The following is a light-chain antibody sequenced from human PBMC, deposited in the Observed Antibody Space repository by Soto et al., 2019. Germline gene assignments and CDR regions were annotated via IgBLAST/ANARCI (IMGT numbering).Light chain of an antibody. CDR1: SSDVGGYNY. J-gene: IGLJ2*01. Sequence: QSALTQPPSASGSPGQSVTISCTGTSSDVGGYNYVSWFQHHPGKAPKLIIYDVYKRPSGVPDRFSGSKSSNTASLTVSGLQTEDEADYHCNSYAGSNNVLFGGGTKLTVL. V-gene: IGLV2-8*01. CDR3: NSYAGSNNVL. CDR2: DVY.